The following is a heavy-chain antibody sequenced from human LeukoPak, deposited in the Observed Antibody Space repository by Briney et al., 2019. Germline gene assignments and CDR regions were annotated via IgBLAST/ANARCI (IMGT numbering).Heavy chain of an antibody. D-gene: IGHD4-11*01. CDR2: ISGSGDSK. J-gene: IGHJ4*02. Sequence: PGGSLRLSCAASGFTFSSYAMSWVRQDPGKGLEWVLGISGSGDSKYYADSVKGRFTISRDNSKTTLYLQMNRRTAEDTAVYYCAKERATVTTTSFDFWGQGTLVTVSS. V-gene: IGHV3-23*01. CDR3: AKERATVTTTSFDF. CDR1: GFTFSSYA.